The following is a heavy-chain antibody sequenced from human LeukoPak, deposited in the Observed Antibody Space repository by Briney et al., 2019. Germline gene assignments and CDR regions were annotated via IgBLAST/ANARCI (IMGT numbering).Heavy chain of an antibody. D-gene: IGHD3-3*01. Sequence: GASVKVSCKASGYTFTGYYMHWVRQAPGQGLEWMGRINPNSGGTNYAQKFQGRVTMTRDTSISTAYMELSRLRSDDTAVYYCARGRYDFVYYYYGMDVWGQGTTVTVSS. J-gene: IGHJ6*02. CDR3: ARGRYDFVYYYYGMDV. CDR1: GYTFTGYY. CDR2: INPNSGGT. V-gene: IGHV1-2*06.